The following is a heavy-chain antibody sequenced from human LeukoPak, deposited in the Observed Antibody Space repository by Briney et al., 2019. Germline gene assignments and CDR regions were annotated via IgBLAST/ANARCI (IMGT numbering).Heavy chain of an antibody. V-gene: IGHV3-7*04. CDR3: VKGGTNFAS. CDR1: GFTFSSNC. J-gene: IGHJ4*02. D-gene: IGHD2-15*01. Sequence: GGSLRLSCSASGFTFSSNCMSWVRQAPGKGLEWVANIKADGSETYHVDSVKGRFTISRDNAKNSLYLQMKSLRAEDTAVYSCVKGGTNFASWGQGTLVTVSS. CDR2: IKADGSET.